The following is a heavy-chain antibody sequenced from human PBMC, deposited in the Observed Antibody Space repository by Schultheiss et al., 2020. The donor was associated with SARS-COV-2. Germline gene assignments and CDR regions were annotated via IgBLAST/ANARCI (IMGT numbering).Heavy chain of an antibody. D-gene: IGHD3-3*01. CDR3: ARHSPYGDYDFWSGYYFRDYYYGMDV. V-gene: IGHV5-10-1*01. CDR1: GYSFTSYW. CDR2: IDPSDSYT. Sequence: GGSLRLSCKGSGYSFTSYWISWVRQMPGKGLEWMGGIDPSDSYTNYSPSFQGHVTISADKSISTAYLQWSSLKASDTAMYYCARHSPYGDYDFWSGYYFRDYYYGMDVWGQGTTVTVSS. J-gene: IGHJ6*02.